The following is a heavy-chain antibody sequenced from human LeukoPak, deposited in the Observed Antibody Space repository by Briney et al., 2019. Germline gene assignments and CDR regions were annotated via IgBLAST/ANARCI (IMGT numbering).Heavy chain of an antibody. J-gene: IGHJ4*02. D-gene: IGHD3-16*01. Sequence: PGGSLRLSCAASGFTFSSYSMNWVRQAPGKGLEWVSSISSSSSYIHYADSVKGRFTISRDNAKNSLYLQMNSLRAEDTAVYYCARVGNYAREYYFDYWGQGTLVTVSS. CDR1: GFTFSSYS. V-gene: IGHV3-21*01. CDR2: ISSSSSYI. CDR3: ARVGNYAREYYFDY.